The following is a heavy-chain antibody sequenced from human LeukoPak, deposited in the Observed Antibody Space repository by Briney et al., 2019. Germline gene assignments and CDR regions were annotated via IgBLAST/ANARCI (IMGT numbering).Heavy chain of an antibody. CDR3: VLDQGRYFYYMDV. V-gene: IGHV1-69*01. CDR2: IIPFFGTP. J-gene: IGHJ6*03. D-gene: IGHD2-2*01. CDR1: GGKFSSYA. Sequence: GASVKVSCKVSGGKFSSYAISWVRQAPGQGLEWVGGIIPFFGTPYYAQKFQDRVTITADESASTAYMELSSLRSEDTAVYFCVLDQGRYFYYMDVWGRGPTVTVSS.